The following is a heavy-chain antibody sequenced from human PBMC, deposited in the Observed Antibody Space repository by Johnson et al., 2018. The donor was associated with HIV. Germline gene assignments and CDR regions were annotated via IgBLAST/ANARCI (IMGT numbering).Heavy chain of an antibody. D-gene: IGHD3-3*01. V-gene: IGHV3-7*01. CDR1: GFTFSSYW. Sequence: VQLVEYGGGLVKPGGSLRLSCAASGFTFSSYWMSWVRQAPGKGLEWVANIRQDGSEKHYVDSVKGRFTISRDNAKNSLYLQINSLRAEDTAVYYCARIQYNFWSDPDAFDIWGQGTMVTVSS. J-gene: IGHJ3*02. CDR3: ARIQYNFWSDPDAFDI. CDR2: IRQDGSEK.